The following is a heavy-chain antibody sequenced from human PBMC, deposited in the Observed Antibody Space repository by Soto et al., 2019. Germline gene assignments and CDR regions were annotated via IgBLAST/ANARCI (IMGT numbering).Heavy chain of an antibody. CDR3: AAGARYCSGGSCYEVDP. Sequence: EVQLVESGGGLVKPGGSLRLSCASSGFTFSSYSMNWVRQAPGKGLEWVSSISSSSSYIYYADSVKGRFTISRDNAKNSLFLQMNSLRAEDTAVYYCAAGARYCSGGSCYEVDPWVQGTLVIVFS. D-gene: IGHD2-15*01. V-gene: IGHV3-21*01. CDR2: ISSSSSYI. J-gene: IGHJ5*02. CDR1: GFTFSSYS.